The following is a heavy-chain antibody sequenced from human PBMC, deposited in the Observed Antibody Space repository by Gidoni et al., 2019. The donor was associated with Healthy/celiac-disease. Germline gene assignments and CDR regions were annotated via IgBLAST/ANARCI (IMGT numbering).Heavy chain of an antibody. CDR1: GFTFSSYW. V-gene: IGHV3-7*01. D-gene: IGHD3-10*01. CDR3: ARGAFGNYFDY. CDR2: IKQDGSEK. Sequence: EVQLVEYGGGVVKPGGSLSLSCSASGFTFSSYWMSWVRQAPGKGLEWVANIKQDGSEKYYVDSVKGRFTISRDNAKNSLYLQMSSLRAEDTAVYYCARGAFGNYFDYWGQGTLVTVSS. J-gene: IGHJ4*02.